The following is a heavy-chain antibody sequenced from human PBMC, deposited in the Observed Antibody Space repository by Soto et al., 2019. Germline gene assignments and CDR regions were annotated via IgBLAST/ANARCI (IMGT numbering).Heavy chain of an antibody. V-gene: IGHV1-18*01. J-gene: IGHJ3*02. D-gene: IGHD3-3*01. CDR2: ISAYNGNT. CDR3: AREVPTYDFWSGYHHDAFDI. CDR1: GYTFTSYG. Sequence: ASVKVSCKASGYTFTSYGISWVRQAPGQGLEWMGWISAYNGNTNYAQKLQGRVTMTTDTSTSTAYLELRSLRSDDTAVYYCAREVPTYDFWSGYHHDAFDIWGQGPMVTVSS.